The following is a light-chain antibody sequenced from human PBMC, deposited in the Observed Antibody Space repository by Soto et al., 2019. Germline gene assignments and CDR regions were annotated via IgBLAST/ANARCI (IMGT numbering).Light chain of an antibody. V-gene: IGKV3-20*01. CDR1: QSVSSSY. Sequence: EIVLTQSPGTLYSSTGERATLSCRASQSVSSSYLAWYQQKPGQAPRLLIYGASSRATGIPDRFSGSGSGTDFTLTISRLEPEDFAVYYCQQYGSSPRTFGQGTKVEIK. J-gene: IGKJ1*01. CDR2: GAS. CDR3: QQYGSSPRT.